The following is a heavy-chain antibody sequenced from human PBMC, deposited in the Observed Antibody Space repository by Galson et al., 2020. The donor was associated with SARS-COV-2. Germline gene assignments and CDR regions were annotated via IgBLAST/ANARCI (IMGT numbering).Heavy chain of an antibody. D-gene: IGHD4-4*01. CDR1: GFTFSAYY. CDR2: ISNNGRTK. J-gene: IGHJ4*02. V-gene: IGHV3-11*01. Sequence: GESLKISCAASGFTFSAYYMSWIRQAPGKGLEWVSYISNNGRTKNYADSVKGQFTISRDNAENSLYLQMNSLRADDTAVYYCAREYYSTVDFWGQGTLVTVSS. CDR3: AREYYSTVDF.